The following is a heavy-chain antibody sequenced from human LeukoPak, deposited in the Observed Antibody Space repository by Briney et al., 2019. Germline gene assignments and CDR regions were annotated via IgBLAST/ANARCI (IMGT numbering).Heavy chain of an antibody. V-gene: IGHV3-74*01. D-gene: IGHD5/OR15-5a*01. Sequence: GVSLRLSCAASGFTFSSYWMHWVRQAPGKGLVWVSRLSSDGSSTNYTDSVKGRFTISRDNSKNTLFLQMNRLRADDTAVYYCAKDRPHPSVEPTNFDDWGQGTLVTVSS. CDR2: LSSDGSST. J-gene: IGHJ4*02. CDR3: AKDRPHPSVEPTNFDD. CDR1: GFTFSSYW.